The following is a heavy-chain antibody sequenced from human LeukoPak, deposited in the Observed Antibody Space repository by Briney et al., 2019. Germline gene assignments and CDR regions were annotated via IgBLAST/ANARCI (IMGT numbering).Heavy chain of an antibody. CDR2: IIPIFGTA. D-gene: IGHD5-18*01. CDR3: ARVHSYAFDI. Sequence: GASMKVSCKASGGTFSSYAISWVRQAPGQGLEWMGGIIPIFGTANYAQKFQGRVTITTDESTSTAYMELSSLRSEDTAVYYCARVHSYAFDIWGQGTMVTVSS. CDR1: GGTFSSYA. V-gene: IGHV1-69*05. J-gene: IGHJ3*02.